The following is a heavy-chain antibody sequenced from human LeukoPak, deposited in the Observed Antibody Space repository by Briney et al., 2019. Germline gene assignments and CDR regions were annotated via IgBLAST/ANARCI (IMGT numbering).Heavy chain of an antibody. CDR3: ARGDFCSSTSCYKNDAFDI. V-gene: IGHV6-1*01. CDR1: GDSVSSNSAA. D-gene: IGHD2-2*01. CDR2: TYYRSKWYN. J-gene: IGHJ3*02. Sequence: SQTLSLTCAISGDSVSSNSAAWHWIRQSPSRGLEWLGRTYYRSKWYNDYAVSVKSRITINPDTSKNQFSLQLNSVTPEDTAVYYCARGDFCSSTSCYKNDAFDIWGQGTMVTVSS.